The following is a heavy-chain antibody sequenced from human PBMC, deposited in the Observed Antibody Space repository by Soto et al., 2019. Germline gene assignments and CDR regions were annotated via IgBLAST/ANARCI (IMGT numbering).Heavy chain of an antibody. CDR3: AKGGITLVRGSFDY. Sequence: GGSLRLSCAASGFTFSSYSMNWVRQAPGKGLEWVSAISGSGSNTYYIDSVKGRFTISRDRSKTTLFLQMNNLGAEDTAVYYCAKGGITLVRGSFDYWGQGALVTVSS. D-gene: IGHD3-10*01. CDR1: GFTFSSYS. CDR2: ISGSGSNT. J-gene: IGHJ4*02. V-gene: IGHV3-23*01.